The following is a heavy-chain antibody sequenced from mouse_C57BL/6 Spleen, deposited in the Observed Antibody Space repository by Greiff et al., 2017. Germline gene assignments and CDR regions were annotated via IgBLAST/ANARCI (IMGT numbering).Heavy chain of an antibody. CDR1: GFSLTSYG. Sequence: VQGVGSGPGLVQPSQSPSNTRTVSGFSLTSYGVTWGRQSPRKGLGWLGVIWGGGSTGYNAAFISRLSISKDNSKSQVFFKMNSLQADDTAIYYCARKGGYYGHYAMDYWGQGTSVTVSS. CDR2: IWGGGST. J-gene: IGHJ4*01. V-gene: IGHV2-2*01. CDR3: ARKGGYYGHYAMDY. D-gene: IGHD2-1*01.